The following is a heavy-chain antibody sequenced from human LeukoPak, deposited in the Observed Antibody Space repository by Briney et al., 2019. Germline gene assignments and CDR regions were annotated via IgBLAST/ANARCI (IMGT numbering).Heavy chain of an antibody. J-gene: IGHJ4*02. D-gene: IGHD3-10*01. CDR2: ISSSGSTM. CDR1: GSTFSSYG. V-gene: IGHV3-48*04. CDR3: ARPSITLVRGELVYYFDY. Sequence: GGSLRLSCAASGSTFSSYGMNWVRQAPGKGLEWVSYISSSGSTMYYADSVKGRFTISRDNAKNSLYLQMNSLRAEDTAVYYCARPSITLVRGELVYYFDYWGQGTLVTVSS.